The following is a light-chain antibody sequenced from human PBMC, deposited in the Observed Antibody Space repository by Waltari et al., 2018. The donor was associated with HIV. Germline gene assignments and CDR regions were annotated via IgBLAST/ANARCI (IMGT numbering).Light chain of an antibody. CDR3: QQYNNWPPGT. CDR2: DAS. V-gene: IGKV3-15*01. Sequence: EIVMTQSPATLSVSPGERATPSCRASQSVSSNLAWYQQKPGQAPRLLIYDASTRATGIPARFSGSGSGTYFTLTISSLQSEDFAVYYCQQYNNWPPGTFGQGAKLEIK. CDR1: QSVSSN. J-gene: IGKJ2*01.